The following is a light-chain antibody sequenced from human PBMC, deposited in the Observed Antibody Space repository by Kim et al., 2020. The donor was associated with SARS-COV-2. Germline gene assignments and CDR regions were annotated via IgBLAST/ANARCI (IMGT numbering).Light chain of an antibody. V-gene: IGKV1-5*03. CDR3: QQHNGY. CDR1: QSINNW. CDR2: RVS. J-gene: IGKJ2*01. Sequence: STLSASVGSQVTITCRASQSINNWLAWYQQKPGKAPKPLIYRVSSLESGVPSRFSGSGSGTEFTLTISSLQPDDFATYYCQQHNGYFGQGTKLEI.